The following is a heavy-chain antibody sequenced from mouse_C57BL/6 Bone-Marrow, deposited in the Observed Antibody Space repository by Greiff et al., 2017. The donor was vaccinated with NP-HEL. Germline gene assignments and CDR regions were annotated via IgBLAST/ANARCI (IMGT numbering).Heavy chain of an antibody. CDR2: IHPNSGST. CDR1: GYTFTSYW. J-gene: IGHJ1*03. V-gene: IGHV1-64*01. Sequence: QVQLQQPGAELVKPGASVKLSCKASGYTFTSYWMPWVKQRPGQGLEWIGMIHPNSGSTNYNEKFKSKATLTVDKSSSTAYMQLSSLTSEDSAVYYCARWRGLLRGYFDVWGTGTTVTVSS. D-gene: IGHD2-10*01. CDR3: ARWRGLLRGYFDV.